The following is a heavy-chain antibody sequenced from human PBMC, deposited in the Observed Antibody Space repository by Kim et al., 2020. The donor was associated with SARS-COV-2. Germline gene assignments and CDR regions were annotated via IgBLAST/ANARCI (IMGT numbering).Heavy chain of an antibody. J-gene: IGHJ5*02. V-gene: IGHV5-51*01. CDR2: IYPGDSDT. CDR3: ARRRCSGGSCYEVWFDP. D-gene: IGHD2-15*01. CDR1: GYSFTSYW. Sequence: GESLKISCKGSGYSFTSYWIGWVRQMPGKGLEWMGIIYPGDSDTRYSPSFQGQVTISADKSISTAYLQWSSLKASDTAMYYCARRRCSGGSCYEVWFDPWGQGTLVTVSS.